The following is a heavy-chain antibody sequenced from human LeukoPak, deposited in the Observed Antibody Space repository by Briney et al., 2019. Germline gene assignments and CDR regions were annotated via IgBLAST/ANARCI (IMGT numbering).Heavy chain of an antibody. CDR1: GFTFSSYG. J-gene: IGHJ4*02. CDR3: ARDHGVKAYYGSGSYYTLGAYYFDY. CDR2: IWYDGSNK. V-gene: IGHV3-33*01. Sequence: GGSLRLSCAASGFTFSSYGMHWVRQAPGKGLEWVAVIWYDGSNKYYADSVKGRFTISRDNSKNTLYLQMNSLRAEDTAVYYCARDHGVKAYYGSGSYYTLGAYYFDYWGQGTLVTVSS. D-gene: IGHD3-10*01.